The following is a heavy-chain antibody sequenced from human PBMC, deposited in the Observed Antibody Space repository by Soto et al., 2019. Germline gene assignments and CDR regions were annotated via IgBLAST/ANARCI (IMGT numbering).Heavy chain of an antibody. CDR2: ISGDGGTT. D-gene: IGHD1-7*01. V-gene: IGHV3-23*01. CDR1: GFTFSNYA. CDR3: VKDHGVISYSGNWYFCYFDL. Sequence: EVQLLESGGGLVQPGGSLRLSCAASGFTFSNYAMNWVRQTPGGGLEWVSAISGDGGTTYYADSVKGRFTISRDNSKNTLYLQMNGLSADDTAVYYCVKDHGVISYSGNWYFCYFDLWGRVTLVTVSS. J-gene: IGHJ2*01.